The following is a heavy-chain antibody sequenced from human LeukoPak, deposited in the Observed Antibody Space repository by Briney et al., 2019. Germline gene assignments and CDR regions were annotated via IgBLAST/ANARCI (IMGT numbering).Heavy chain of an antibody. D-gene: IGHD3-22*01. J-gene: IGHJ3*02. CDR1: GGSISSYY. CDR3: ARGPYSYDSSGAFDI. Sequence: SETLSLTCTVSGGSISSYYWSWIRQPAGKGLEWIGRIQTSGSTKYNPSLKSRVTISVDTSKNQFSLKLSSVTAADTALYFCARGPYSYDSSGAFDIWGQGTMVTVSS. CDR2: IQTSGST. V-gene: IGHV4-4*07.